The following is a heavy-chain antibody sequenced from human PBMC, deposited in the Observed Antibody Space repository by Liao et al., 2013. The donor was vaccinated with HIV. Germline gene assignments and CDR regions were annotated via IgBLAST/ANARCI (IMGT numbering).Heavy chain of an antibody. Sequence: QVQLQESGPGLVKPSQTLSLTCTVSGGSISSGDYYWSWIRQPPGKGLEWIGYIYYTGSTYYNPSLKSRVAISVDTSKNQFSLKLSSVTAADTAVYYCARGPRSDYYVGMVYNWFDPWGQGTLVTVSS. CDR2: IYYTGST. D-gene: IGHD3-22*01. CDR3: ARGPRSDYYVGMVYNWFDP. J-gene: IGHJ5*02. V-gene: IGHV4-30-4*08. CDR1: GGSISSGDYY.